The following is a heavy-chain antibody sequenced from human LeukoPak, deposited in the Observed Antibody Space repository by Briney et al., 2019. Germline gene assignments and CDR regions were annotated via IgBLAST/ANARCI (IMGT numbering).Heavy chain of an antibody. CDR2: ISASAGSA. Sequence: PGGSLRLSCEVSGFTFSNYAMNWVRQAPGQGLEWVSSISASAGSAVYGDSVKGRFTISRVNAENTLHLQMNSLRADDTAIYYCAKDQRSGEYDYGWGPFDIWGQGTMVTVSS. D-gene: IGHD3-10*01. CDR3: AKDQRSGEYDYGWGPFDI. V-gene: IGHV3-23*01. CDR1: GFTFSNYA. J-gene: IGHJ3*02.